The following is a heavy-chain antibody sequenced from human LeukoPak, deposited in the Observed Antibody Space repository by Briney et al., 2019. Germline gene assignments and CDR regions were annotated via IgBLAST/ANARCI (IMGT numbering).Heavy chain of an antibody. CDR2: ISWNSGSI. Sequence: GGSLRLSCAASGFTFDDYAMHWVRQAPGKGLEWVSGISWNSGSIGYANSVKGRFTISRDNSKNSLYLQMNSLRAEDTAVYYCARERYYYDSTYYYVKYFDYWGQGTLVTVSS. J-gene: IGHJ4*02. D-gene: IGHD3-22*01. CDR1: GFTFDDYA. CDR3: ARERYYYDSTYYYVKYFDY. V-gene: IGHV3-9*01.